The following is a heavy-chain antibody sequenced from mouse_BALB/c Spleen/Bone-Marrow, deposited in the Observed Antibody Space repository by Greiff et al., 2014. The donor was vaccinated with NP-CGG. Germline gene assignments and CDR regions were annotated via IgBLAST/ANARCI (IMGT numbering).Heavy chain of an antibody. V-gene: IGHV1-12*01. Sequence: QVQLQQPGAELVKPGASVKMSCKASGYTFTSYNMHWVKQTPGQGLEWIGAIYPGNGDTSYNQKFKGKATLTADKSSSTAYMQLSSLTSEDSAVYYCARGGNWDIDYWGQGTTLTVSS. D-gene: IGHD4-1*01. CDR2: IYPGNGDT. J-gene: IGHJ2*01. CDR1: GYTFTSYN. CDR3: ARGGNWDIDY.